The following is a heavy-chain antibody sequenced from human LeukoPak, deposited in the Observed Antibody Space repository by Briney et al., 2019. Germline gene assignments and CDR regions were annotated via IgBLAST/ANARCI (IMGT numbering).Heavy chain of an antibody. D-gene: IGHD5-12*01. Sequence: GGSLRLSCAASGFTFSSYSMNWVRQAPGKGLEWVSSISSSSSYIYYADSVKGRFTISRDNAKNSLYLQMNSLRAEDTAVYYCARDVNSGYDPVGGWGQGTLVTVSS. CDR1: GFTFSSYS. CDR2: ISSSSSYI. CDR3: ARDVNSGYDPVGG. V-gene: IGHV3-21*01. J-gene: IGHJ4*02.